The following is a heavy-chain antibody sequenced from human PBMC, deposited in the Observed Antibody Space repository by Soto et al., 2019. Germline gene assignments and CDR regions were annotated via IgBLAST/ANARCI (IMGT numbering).Heavy chain of an antibody. V-gene: IGHV2-5*02. CDR1: GFSLSTTGVG. CDR3: PHTPPIITLWDY. Sequence: QITLKESGPTLVKPTQTLTLTCTFSGFSLSTTGVGVGWIRQPPGKALAWLALFYWDDDKRYSPSLKSRPTITTDTSNHQVVLTMTNMDVVDTATCYCPHTPPIITLWDYWGQGTLVTVSS. J-gene: IGHJ4*02. D-gene: IGHD2-21*01. CDR2: FYWDDDK.